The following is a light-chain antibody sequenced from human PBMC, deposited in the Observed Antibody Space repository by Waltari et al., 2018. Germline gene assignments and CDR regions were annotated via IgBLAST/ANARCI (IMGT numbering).Light chain of an antibody. V-gene: IGLV2-23*01. CDR2: EDS. Sequence: YQQQPGKAPILMIYEDSKRPAGVSNRLSGLKTGNTASLTISGLQAEDEADYYCCAYVRNVTWVFGGGTKLTVL. J-gene: IGLJ3*02. CDR3: CAYVRNVTWV.